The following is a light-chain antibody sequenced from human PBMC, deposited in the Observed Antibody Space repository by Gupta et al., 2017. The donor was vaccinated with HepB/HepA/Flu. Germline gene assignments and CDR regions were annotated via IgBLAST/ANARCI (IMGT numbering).Light chain of an antibody. CDR1: QSLLHSDGYTY. Sequence: DIVMTQSPLSLPVTPGEPASISCRSSQSLLHSDGYTYLDWYLQKPGQSPQLLIYLVSKRAYGVSDRFSGSGSGTDFTLKISRGEAEDVGVYYCMQVRPTRTFGHGTTVHIK. V-gene: IGKV2-28*01. J-gene: IGKJ3*01. CDR3: MQVRPTRT. CDR2: LVS.